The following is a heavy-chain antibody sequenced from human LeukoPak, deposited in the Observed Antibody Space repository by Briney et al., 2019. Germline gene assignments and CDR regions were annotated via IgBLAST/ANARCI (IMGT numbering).Heavy chain of an antibody. V-gene: IGHV3-15*01. CDR1: GLTFSNAW. J-gene: IGHJ4*02. CDR3: ITDPYCGGDCYMTRRIPDH. CDR2: IKSRNVGGIT. Sequence: GGSLRLSCEASGLTFSNAWMTWVRQAPGKGLEWVGRIKSRNVGGITDYAAPVKGRFTISRDDSKNTMYLQMNSLKTEDTAVYYCITDPYCGGDCYMTRRIPDHWGQGTLVTVSS. D-gene: IGHD2-21*02.